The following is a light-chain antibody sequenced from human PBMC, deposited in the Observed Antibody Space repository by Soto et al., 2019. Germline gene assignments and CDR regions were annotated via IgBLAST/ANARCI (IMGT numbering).Light chain of an antibody. J-gene: IGKJ5*01. Sequence: DIEMTQSPSSLSASVGDRVTISCRTSQTINNNLNWYQQRPGKAPKLPIYSSSSLLSGVPPSFSGSGSGTDFTLTISSLQPEDCATDFYQQTYISPITFGRGTRLDIK. CDR1: QTINNN. V-gene: IGKV1-39*01. CDR3: QQTYISPIT. CDR2: SSS.